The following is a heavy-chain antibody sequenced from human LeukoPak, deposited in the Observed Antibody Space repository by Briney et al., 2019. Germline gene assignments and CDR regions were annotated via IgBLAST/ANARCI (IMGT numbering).Heavy chain of an antibody. V-gene: IGHV3-48*03. Sequence: GGSLRLSCAASGFSFSSYEMNWVRQAPGKGLEWVSYISGSGTPIHYADSVKGRFTVSRDNAKNSLFLQMNSLRAEDTAVYYCAREKTACGGDCYDSWGQGTLVTVSS. J-gene: IGHJ4*02. D-gene: IGHD2-21*01. CDR1: GFSFSSYE. CDR3: AREKTACGGDCYDS. CDR2: ISGSGTPI.